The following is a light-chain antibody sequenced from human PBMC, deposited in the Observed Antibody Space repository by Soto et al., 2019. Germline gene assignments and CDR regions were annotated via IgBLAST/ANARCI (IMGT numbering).Light chain of an antibody. CDR3: QQFNSYPIT. CDR2: IAS. CDR1: QGITAA. J-gene: IGKJ5*01. V-gene: IGKV1-13*02. Sequence: AIQLTQSPSSLSASVGDTVTITCRASQGITAALAWYQQKPGKAPKLLISIASSLETGVPSRFSGSGSGTDFTLTITNLQPEDFATYYCQQFNSYPITFGQGTRLEMK.